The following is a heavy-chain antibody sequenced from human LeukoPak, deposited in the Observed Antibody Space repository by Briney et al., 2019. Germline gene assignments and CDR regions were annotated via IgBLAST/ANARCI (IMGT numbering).Heavy chain of an antibody. Sequence: GGSLRLSCAASGFTFSNAWMSWVRQAPGKGLEWVGRTKSKTDGGTTDYAAPVKGRFTISRDDSKNTLYLQMNSLKTEDTAVYYCTTDVDTANDYWGQGTLVTVSS. CDR2: TKSKTDGGTT. V-gene: IGHV3-15*01. J-gene: IGHJ4*02. D-gene: IGHD5-18*01. CDR3: TTDVDTANDY. CDR1: GFTFSNAW.